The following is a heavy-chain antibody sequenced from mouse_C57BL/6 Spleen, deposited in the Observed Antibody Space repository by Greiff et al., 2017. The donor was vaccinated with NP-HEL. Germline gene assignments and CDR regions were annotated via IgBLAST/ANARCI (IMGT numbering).Heavy chain of an antibody. CDR1: GYAFSSSW. V-gene: IGHV1-82*01. CDR3: ARGLRSSSMDY. CDR2: IYPGDGDT. J-gene: IGHJ4*01. Sequence: VQLQQPGPELVKPGASVKISCKASGYAFSSSWMNWVKQRPGKGLEWIGRIYPGDGDTNYNGKFKGKATLTANKTASTAYMQLSGLTSEDSAVYFCARGLRSSSMDYWGQGTSVTVSS. D-gene: IGHD3-2*02.